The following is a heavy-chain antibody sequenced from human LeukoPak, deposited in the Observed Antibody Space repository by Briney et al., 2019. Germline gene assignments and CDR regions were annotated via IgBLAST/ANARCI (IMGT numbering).Heavy chain of an antibody. Sequence: ASVKVSCKASGYTFTSYAMHWVRQAPGQRLEWMGWINAGNGNTKYSQKFQGRVTITRDTSASTAYMELSSLRSEDTAVYYCAREVDCSGGSCYSAGWFDPWGXGTXVTVSS. CDR3: AREVDCSGGSCYSAGWFDP. CDR1: GYTFTSYA. V-gene: IGHV1-3*01. CDR2: INAGNGNT. J-gene: IGHJ5*02. D-gene: IGHD2-15*01.